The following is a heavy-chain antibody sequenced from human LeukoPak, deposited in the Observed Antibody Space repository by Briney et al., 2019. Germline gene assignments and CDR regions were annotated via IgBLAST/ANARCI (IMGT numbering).Heavy chain of an antibody. Sequence: PSETLSLTCAVYGGSFSTYYWSWIRQSPGKGLEWIAEINHRGDTNYNPSVKSRVTISVDTSKNQFSLKVRSLTAADTAVYYCARQPAGTAAFDIWGQGTTVTVSA. CDR1: GGSFSTYY. V-gene: IGHV4-34*01. CDR2: INHRGDT. J-gene: IGHJ3*02. D-gene: IGHD1-14*01. CDR3: ARQPAGTAAFDI.